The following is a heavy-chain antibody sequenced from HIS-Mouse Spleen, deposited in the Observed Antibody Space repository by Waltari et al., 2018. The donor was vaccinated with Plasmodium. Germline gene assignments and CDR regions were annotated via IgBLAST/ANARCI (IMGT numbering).Heavy chain of an antibody. V-gene: IGHV1-2*02. Sequence: QVQLVQSGAEVKKPGASVKVSCKASGYTFTGYYMHWVRQAPGQGLEWMGWIKPNSGVTNYAQKFQGRVTMTRDTSISTAYMELSRLRSDDTAVYYCARIRLGELSLDYWGQGTLVTVSS. CDR1: GYTFTGYY. CDR3: ARIRLGELSLDY. CDR2: IKPNSGVT. J-gene: IGHJ4*02. D-gene: IGHD3-16*02.